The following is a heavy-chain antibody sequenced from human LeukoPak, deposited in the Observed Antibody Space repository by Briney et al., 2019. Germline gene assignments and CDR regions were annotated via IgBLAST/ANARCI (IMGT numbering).Heavy chain of an antibody. J-gene: IGHJ6*03. CDR2: ISAYNGNT. D-gene: IGHD2/OR15-2a*01. V-gene: IGHV1-18*01. CDR3: ARNIDESYYYYYYMDV. Sequence: ASVKVSCKASGYTFTSYGISWVRQAPGQGLEWMGWISAYNGNTNYAQKLQGRVTMTTDTSTSTDYMELRSLRSDDTAVYYCARNIDESYYYYYYMDVWGKGTTVTVSS. CDR1: GYTFTSYG.